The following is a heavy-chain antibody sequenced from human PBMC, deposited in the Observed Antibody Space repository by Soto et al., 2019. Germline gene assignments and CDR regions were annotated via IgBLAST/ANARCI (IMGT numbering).Heavy chain of an antibody. D-gene: IGHD5-12*01. CDR3: AREYVASDDAFDI. CDR2: IIPIFGTA. CDR1: GGTFSSYA. J-gene: IGHJ3*02. V-gene: IGHV1-69*13. Sequence: GASVKVSCKASGGTFSSYAISWVRQAPGQGLEWMGGIIPIFGTANYAQKFQGRVTITADESTSTAYMELSSLRSEDTAVYYCAREYVASDDAFDIWGQGTMVTVSS.